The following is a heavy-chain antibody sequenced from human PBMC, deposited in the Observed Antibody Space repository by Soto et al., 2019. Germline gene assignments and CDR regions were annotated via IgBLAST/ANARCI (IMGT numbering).Heavy chain of an antibody. CDR1: GFTFSVSS. Sequence: PGGSLRLSCVASGFTFSVSSMHWVRQAPGRGLEWVALTSSDEKNKYYSDSVKGRFTISRDNSKNTLYLEMSSLRAEDTAVYYCARGRYYQSSGYYRSLEYWGQGTLVTVSS. V-gene: IGHV3-30*04. CDR3: ARGRYYQSSGYYRSLEY. D-gene: IGHD3-22*01. J-gene: IGHJ4*02. CDR2: TSSDEKNK.